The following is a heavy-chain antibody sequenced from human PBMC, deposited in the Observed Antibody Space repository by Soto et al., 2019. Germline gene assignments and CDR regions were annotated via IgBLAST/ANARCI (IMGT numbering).Heavy chain of an antibody. Sequence: ASVKVSFKTSGYIFTDYYIHWVRQAPGQGLEWMGWINPNSGGTNYAQKFQDWVTMTRDTSINTAYMEVNRLRSDDTAVYYCARPSGYYPYYFDDWGQGTQVTVSS. CDR1: GYIFTDYY. D-gene: IGHD3-22*01. J-gene: IGHJ4*02. CDR2: INPNSGGT. V-gene: IGHV1-2*04. CDR3: ARPSGYYPYYFDD.